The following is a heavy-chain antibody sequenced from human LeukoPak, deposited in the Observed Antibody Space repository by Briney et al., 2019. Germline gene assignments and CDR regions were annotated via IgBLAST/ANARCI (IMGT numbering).Heavy chain of an antibody. D-gene: IGHD7-27*01. CDR2: ISSSGGST. CDR1: GFTFSSYW. Sequence: GGSLRLSCAASGFTFSSYWMSWVRQAPGKGLEWVSAISSSGGSTYYADSVKGRFTISRDNSKNTLYLHMNSLRAEDTAVYYCAARSNWGSPFDYWGQGTLVTVSS. J-gene: IGHJ4*02. V-gene: IGHV3-23*01. CDR3: AARSNWGSPFDY.